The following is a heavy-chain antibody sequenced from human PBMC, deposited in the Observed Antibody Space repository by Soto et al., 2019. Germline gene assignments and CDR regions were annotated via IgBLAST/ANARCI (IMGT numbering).Heavy chain of an antibody. CDR1: GYTFTSYG. V-gene: IGHV1-18*01. Sequence: ASVKVSCKASGYTFTSYGISWVRQAPGQGLEWMGWISAYNGNTNYAQKLQGRVTMTTDTSTSTAYMELRSLRSDDTAVYYCARDRPSFRWYDYYGMDVWGQGTTVTVSS. J-gene: IGHJ6*02. CDR2: ISAYNGNT. D-gene: IGHD6-13*01. CDR3: ARDRPSFRWYDYYGMDV.